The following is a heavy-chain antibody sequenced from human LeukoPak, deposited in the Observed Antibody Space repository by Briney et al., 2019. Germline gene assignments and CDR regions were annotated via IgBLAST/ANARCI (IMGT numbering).Heavy chain of an antibody. D-gene: IGHD3-22*01. J-gene: IGHJ4*02. CDR3: ARVDYYDSSGADY. Sequence: ASVKVSCKASGYTFTVYYMHWVRHAPGQGLVWMVWINPNSGGTNYAQKFQGRVTMTRDTSISTAYMEPSRLRSDDTAVYYCARVDYYDSSGADYWGQGTLVTVSS. V-gene: IGHV1-2*02. CDR1: GYTFTVYY. CDR2: INPNSGGT.